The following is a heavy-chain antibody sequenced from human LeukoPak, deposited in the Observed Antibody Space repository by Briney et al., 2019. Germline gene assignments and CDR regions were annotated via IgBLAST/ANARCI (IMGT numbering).Heavy chain of an antibody. V-gene: IGHV4-34*01. CDR2: INHSGST. CDR3: AFLSLVRGVKGWFDP. Sequence: SESLSLTCAVYGGSFSVYYWSWIRQPPGKGLEWIGEINHSGSTNYNPSLKTRSTISVDTSKNQFSLKLTSVTAADKAVYNCAFLSLVRGVKGWFDPWGQGTRVIVSS. J-gene: IGHJ5*02. D-gene: IGHD3-10*01. CDR1: GGSFSVYY.